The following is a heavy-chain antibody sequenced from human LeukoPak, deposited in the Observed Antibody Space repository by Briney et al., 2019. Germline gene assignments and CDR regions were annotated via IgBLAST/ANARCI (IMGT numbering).Heavy chain of an antibody. CDR3: TTDTEGLRFRPTTAADYYYYYMGV. D-gene: IGHD5-12*01. J-gene: IGHJ6*03. Sequence: GGSLRLSCAASGFTFSNAWMSWVRQAPGKGLEWVGRIKSKTEGGSTDYAAPVKGRFTISRDDSKNTLYLQMNSLKTEDTAVYYCTTDTEGLRFRPTTAADYYYYYMGVWGKGTTVTISS. CDR2: IKSKTEGGST. V-gene: IGHV3-15*01. CDR1: GFTFSNAW.